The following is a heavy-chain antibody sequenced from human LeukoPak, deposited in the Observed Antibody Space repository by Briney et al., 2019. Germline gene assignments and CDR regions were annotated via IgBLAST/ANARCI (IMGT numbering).Heavy chain of an antibody. CDR2: INPNSGGT. CDR1: GYTFTGYY. Sequence: ASVKVSCKASGYTFTGYYMHWVRQAPGQGLEWMGWINPNSGGTNYAQKFQGRVTMTWDTSISTAYMELSRLRSDDTAVYYCASSYSSSWYFDYWGQGTLVTVSS. V-gene: IGHV1-2*02. CDR3: ASSYSSSWYFDY. J-gene: IGHJ4*02. D-gene: IGHD6-13*01.